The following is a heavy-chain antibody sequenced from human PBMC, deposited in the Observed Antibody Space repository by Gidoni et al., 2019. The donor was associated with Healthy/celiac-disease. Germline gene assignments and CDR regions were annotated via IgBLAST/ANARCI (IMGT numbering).Heavy chain of an antibody. Sequence: EVQLVESGGGLVKPGGSLRLSCAASGFTFSSYSMNWVRQAPGKGLEWVSSISSSSSYIYYADSVKGRFTISRDNAKNSLYLQMNSLRAEDTAVYYCARGVNELQFYYYYGMDVWGQGTTVTVSS. V-gene: IGHV3-21*01. D-gene: IGHD1-7*01. CDR2: ISSSSSYI. CDR3: ARGVNELQFYYYYGMDV. CDR1: GFTFSSYS. J-gene: IGHJ6*02.